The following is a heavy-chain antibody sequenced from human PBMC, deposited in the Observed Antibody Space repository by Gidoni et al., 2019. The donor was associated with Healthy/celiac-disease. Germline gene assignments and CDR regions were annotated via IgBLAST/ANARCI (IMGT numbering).Heavy chain of an antibody. J-gene: IGHJ3*02. CDR3: ARGPSSLAASDI. CDR1: GYTFTSYW. V-gene: IGHV5-51*03. D-gene: IGHD2-2*01. CDR2: IYPGDSDT. Sequence: EVQLVQSGAEVKKPGESLKSSCKGSGYTFTSYWIGWVRQMPGKGLEWMGIIYPGDSDTRFRLSFQGHVTISVDKSISTAYLQWSSLKASDTAMYYCARGPSSLAASDIWGQGTMVTVSS.